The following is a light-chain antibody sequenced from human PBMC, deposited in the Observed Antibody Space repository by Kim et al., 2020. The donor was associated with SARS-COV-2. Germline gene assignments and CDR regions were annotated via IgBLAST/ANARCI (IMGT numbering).Light chain of an antibody. J-gene: IGKJ1*01. CDR1: QYITRG. V-gene: IGKV1-5*01. Sequence: DIQMTQSPSTLSASVGDRVTITCRASQYITRGLAWYQQKPGKAPKLLIYDASTLDSGVPSRIRGSGSGTEFTLTISSLQPDDFASYYCQHRKTFGQGTKVDIK. CDR3: QHRKT. CDR2: DAS.